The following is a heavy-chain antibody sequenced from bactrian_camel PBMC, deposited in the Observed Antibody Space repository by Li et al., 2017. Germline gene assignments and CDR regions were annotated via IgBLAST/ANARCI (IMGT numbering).Heavy chain of an antibody. Sequence: VESGGGSVQAGGSLRLSCAASGYTYSSYCMGWFRQAPGKEREGVAVIDSGGSTTYADSVKGRFTISQGNSKNTLHLQLSRLKPEDTAIYYCAKGPGYYSEWDAWGQGTQVTVS. J-gene: IGHJ6*01. CDR2: IDSGGST. V-gene: IGHV3S1*01. CDR1: GYTYSSYC. CDR3: AKGPGYYSEWDA. D-gene: IGHD4*01.